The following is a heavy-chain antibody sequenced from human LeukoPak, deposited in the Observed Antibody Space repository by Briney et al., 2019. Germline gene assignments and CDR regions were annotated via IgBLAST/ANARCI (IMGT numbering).Heavy chain of an antibody. D-gene: IGHD1-26*01. CDR2: ITSKTEGGTT. Sequence: VGRITSKTEGGTTDYAAPVKGRFTISRDDSKNTLYLQTNSLSTEDTAVYYCTTGTFATFDYWGQGTLVTVSS. V-gene: IGHV3-15*01. J-gene: IGHJ4*02. CDR3: TTGTFATFDY.